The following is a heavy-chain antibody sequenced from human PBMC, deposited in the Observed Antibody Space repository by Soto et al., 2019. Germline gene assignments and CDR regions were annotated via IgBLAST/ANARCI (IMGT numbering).Heavy chain of an antibody. Sequence: SETLSLTCTVSGGSISPYYWSWIRQSPGKGLEMIGYVSYSGSTIYNPSLKSRVTITVDTSNNQYSLKLSSVTAADTAVYYCARMPYTGRIPPFDYWGRGILVTVSS. V-gene: IGHV4-59*01. CDR2: VSYSGST. CDR1: GGSISPYY. J-gene: IGHJ4*02. D-gene: IGHD5-12*01. CDR3: ARMPYTGRIPPFDY.